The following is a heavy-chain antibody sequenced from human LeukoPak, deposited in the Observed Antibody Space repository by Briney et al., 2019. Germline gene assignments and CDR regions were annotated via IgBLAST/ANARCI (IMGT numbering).Heavy chain of an antibody. CDR1: GYSFTSYW. D-gene: IGHD6-19*01. Sequence: TGESLKISCKGSGYSFTSYWIGWVRQMPGKGLGWMGIIYPGDSDTRYSPSFQGQVTISADKSISTAYLQWSSLKASDTAMYYCARFLIAVAANGAFDIWGQGTMVTVSS. J-gene: IGHJ3*02. CDR2: IYPGDSDT. V-gene: IGHV5-51*01. CDR3: ARFLIAVAANGAFDI.